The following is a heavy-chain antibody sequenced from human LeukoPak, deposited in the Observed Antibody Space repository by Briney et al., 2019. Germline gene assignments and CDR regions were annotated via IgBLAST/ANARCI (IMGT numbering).Heavy chain of an antibody. CDR1: GTGFP. CDR2: INVANGDT. CDR3: ARKGSFASGSYHFDY. V-gene: IGHV1-3*01. J-gene: IGHJ4*02. Sequence: ASVTVSFKASGTGFPMHWVRQAPGQRIEWMGWINVANGDTGYSRQFLGRVTITRDTSASTVYMELSSLSSEDTAVYYCARKGSFASGSYHFDYWGQGTLVTVSS. D-gene: IGHD3-10*01.